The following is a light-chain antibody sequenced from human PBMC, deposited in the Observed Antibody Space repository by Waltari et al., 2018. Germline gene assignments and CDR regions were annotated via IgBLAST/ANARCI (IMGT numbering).Light chain of an antibody. Sequence: DIQLTQSPSFLSASVGDRVTITCRASQVISGYLAWFQQKPGKAPKLLIYTTSTLQSGVPSRLSVSGSGTEFTLTISSLQPEDFATYYCQQLNSYPITFGGGTKVEIK. J-gene: IGKJ4*01. CDR1: QVISGY. V-gene: IGKV1-9*01. CDR2: TTS. CDR3: QQLNSYPIT.